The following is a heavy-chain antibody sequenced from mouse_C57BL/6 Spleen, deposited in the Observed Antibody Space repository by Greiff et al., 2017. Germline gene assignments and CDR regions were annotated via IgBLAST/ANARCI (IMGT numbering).Heavy chain of an antibody. CDR1: GYTFTDYN. D-gene: IGHD2-10*01. CDR3: ARTPPYYGNYDAMDY. CDR2: INPNNGGT. Sequence: VQLKESGPELVKPGASVKMSCKASGYTFTDYNMHWVKQSHGKSLEWIGYINPNNGGTSYNQKFKGKATLTVNKSSSTAYMELRSLTSEDSAVYYCARTPPYYGNYDAMDYWGQGTSVTVSS. V-gene: IGHV1-22*01. J-gene: IGHJ4*01.